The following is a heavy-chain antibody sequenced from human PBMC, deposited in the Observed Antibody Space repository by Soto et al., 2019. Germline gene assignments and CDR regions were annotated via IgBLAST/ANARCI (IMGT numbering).Heavy chain of an antibody. CDR1: GFSFSSYA. CDR3: AKDLWPERGSGSPLDY. V-gene: IGHV3-30*18. Sequence: QVQLVESGGGVVQPGRSLRVSCAASGFSFSSYAMHWVRQAPGKGLERVAGITYDGSNKYYADSVKGRFTVSRDTSKNTLFLQMNSLRVEDTAVYHCAKDLWPERGSGSPLDYWGQGTLVTVSS. D-gene: IGHD6-19*01. J-gene: IGHJ4*02. CDR2: ITYDGSNK.